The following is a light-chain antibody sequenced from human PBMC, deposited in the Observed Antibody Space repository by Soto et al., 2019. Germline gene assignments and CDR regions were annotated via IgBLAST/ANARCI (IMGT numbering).Light chain of an antibody. J-gene: IGKJ1*01. CDR3: HQYNNWPPWT. V-gene: IGKV3-15*01. CDR1: QSLSSSY. CDR2: GAS. Sequence: EIVLTQSPGTLSLSPGERATLSCRASQSLSSSYLHWYQQKPGQAPRLLIYGASTRATGIPARFSGSGSGTEFTLTISSLQSEDYAVYYCHQYNNWPPWTFGQGTKVEIK.